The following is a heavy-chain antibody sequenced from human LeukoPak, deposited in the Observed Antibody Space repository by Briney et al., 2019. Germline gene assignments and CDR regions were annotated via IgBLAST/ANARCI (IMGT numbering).Heavy chain of an antibody. D-gene: IGHD6-13*01. CDR2: IAYDGSNK. CDR3: AREGIAAAGPNFDY. Sequence: PGGSLRLSCAASGFTFISYGMHWVRQAPGKGLEWVAFIAYDGSNKYYADSVKGRFTISRDNSKNTLYLQMNSLRAEDTAVYYCAREGIAAAGPNFDYWGQGTLVTVSS. V-gene: IGHV3-30*02. CDR1: GFTFISYG. J-gene: IGHJ4*02.